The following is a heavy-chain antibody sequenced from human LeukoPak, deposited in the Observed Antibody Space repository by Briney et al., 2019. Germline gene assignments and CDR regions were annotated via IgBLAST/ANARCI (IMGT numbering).Heavy chain of an antibody. CDR2: TYTSGDT. D-gene: IGHD6-13*01. J-gene: IGHJ4*02. V-gene: IGHV4-4*07. CDR1: RASISDNY. Sequence: TPSETLSLTCTVSRASISDNYWSWSRQPAGKALEWIGRTYTSGDTNYNPSLKSRASVSVDTYKNQFYLSLRYVTAADTAVYYCPIGGASGSLAHWGPGTLVTVSS. CDR3: PIGGASGSLAH.